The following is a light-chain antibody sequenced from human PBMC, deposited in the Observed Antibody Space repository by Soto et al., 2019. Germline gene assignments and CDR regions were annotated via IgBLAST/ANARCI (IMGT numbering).Light chain of an antibody. CDR2: GAS. J-gene: IGKJ1*01. V-gene: IGKV3-20*01. Sequence: EIVLTQSPGTLSLSPGKRATLSCRASQSVSSSYLAWYQQKPGQAPRLLIYGASSRATGIPDRFSGSGSGTDFTLTTSRLEPEDFAVYYCQQYGSSRWTFGQGTKVEIK. CDR3: QQYGSSRWT. CDR1: QSVSSSY.